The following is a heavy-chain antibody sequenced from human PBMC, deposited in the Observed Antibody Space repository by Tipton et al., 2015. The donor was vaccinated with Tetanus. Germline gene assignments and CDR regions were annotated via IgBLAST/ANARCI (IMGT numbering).Heavy chain of an antibody. V-gene: IGHV3-21*01. J-gene: IGHJ4*02. CDR1: GFTLSRYT. CDR3: AKEFQRARIRLFVS. D-gene: IGHD3-10*01. Sequence: GSLRLSCAASGFTLSRYTLNWVRQAPGKGLEWVSSISSSSRYIYYADSVKGRFTISRDNAKNSLYLQMNSLRPEDTAVYYCAKEFQRARIRLFVSWGQGAQVPASS. CDR2: ISSSSRYI.